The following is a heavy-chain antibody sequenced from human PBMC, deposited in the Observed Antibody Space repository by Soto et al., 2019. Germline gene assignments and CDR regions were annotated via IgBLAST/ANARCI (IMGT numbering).Heavy chain of an antibody. D-gene: IGHD3-3*01. V-gene: IGHV3-9*01. CDR2: ISWNSGSI. Sequence: GGSLRLSCAASGFTFDDYAMHWVRQAPGKGLEWVSGISWNSGSIGYADSVKGRFTISRDNAKNSPYLQMNSLTAGDTALYYCDKGQHYDFWSGYPDYWGQGTLVTVSS. J-gene: IGHJ4*02. CDR3: DKGQHYDFWSGYPDY. CDR1: GFTFDDYA.